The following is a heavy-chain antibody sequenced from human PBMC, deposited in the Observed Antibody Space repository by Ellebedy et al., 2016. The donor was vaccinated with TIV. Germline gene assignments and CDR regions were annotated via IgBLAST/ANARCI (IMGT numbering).Heavy chain of an antibody. Sequence: PGGSLRLSCAASGFTFSSFAMHWVRQAPGKGLEWLSVLSAGGDDTYSADSVKGRFTVTRDNSKNTLFLQMNGLRAEDTAVYYCAKGSSSGFNYDRVGFQYWGQGTLVTVSS. CDR2: LSAGGDDT. CDR1: GFTFSSFA. CDR3: AKGSSSGFNYDRVGFQY. J-gene: IGHJ4*02. V-gene: IGHV3-23*01. D-gene: IGHD3-22*01.